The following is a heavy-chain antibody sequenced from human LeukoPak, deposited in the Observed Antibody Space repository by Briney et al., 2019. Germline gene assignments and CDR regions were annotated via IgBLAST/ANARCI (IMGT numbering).Heavy chain of an antibody. Sequence: GGSLRLSCAASGFTFSSYGMHWVRQAPGKGLEWVAFIRYDGSSKYYADSVKGRFTISRDNSKNTLYLQMNSLRAEDTAVYYCAKDLVAARLDYWFDPWGQGTLVTVSS. CDR1: GFTFSSYG. CDR2: IRYDGSSK. V-gene: IGHV3-30*02. J-gene: IGHJ5*02. D-gene: IGHD6-6*01. CDR3: AKDLVAARLDYWFDP.